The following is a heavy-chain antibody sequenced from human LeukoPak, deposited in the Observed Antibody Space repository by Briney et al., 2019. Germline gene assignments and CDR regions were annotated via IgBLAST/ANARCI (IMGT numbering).Heavy chain of an antibody. D-gene: IGHD5-12*01. Sequence: GGSLRLSCAASGFTFSSYWMSWVRQAPGKGLEWVANIKQDGSEKCYVDPVKGRFTISRDNAKNSLNLQMSSLRAEGTAVYYCARGYSGYDYYSLGYWGQGTLVTVSS. CDR1: GFTFSSYW. CDR2: IKQDGSEK. V-gene: IGHV3-7*01. J-gene: IGHJ4*02. CDR3: ARGYSGYDYYSLGY.